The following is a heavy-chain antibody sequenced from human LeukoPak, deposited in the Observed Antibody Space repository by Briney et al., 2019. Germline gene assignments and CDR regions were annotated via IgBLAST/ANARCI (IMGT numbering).Heavy chain of an antibody. CDR2: IRYDGCNK. CDR3: AKDRRSELLWFGELLGYYYYMDV. Sequence: GGSLRLSCAASGFTFSSYGMHWVRQAPGKGLEWVAFIRYDGCNKYYADSVKGRFTISRDNSKNTLYLQMNSLRAEDTAVYYCAKDRRSELLWFGELLGYYYYMDVWGKGTTVTVSS. J-gene: IGHJ6*03. V-gene: IGHV3-30*02. CDR1: GFTFSSYG. D-gene: IGHD3-10*01.